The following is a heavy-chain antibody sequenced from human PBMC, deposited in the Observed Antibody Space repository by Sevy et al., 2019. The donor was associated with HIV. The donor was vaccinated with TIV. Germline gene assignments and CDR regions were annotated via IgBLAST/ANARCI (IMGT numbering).Heavy chain of an antibody. D-gene: IGHD2-2*01. Sequence: GGCLRLSCAASGFTFSSYWMTWVRQAPGKGLEWLANIKGDGSERYYVDSVRGRFTISRDNAKNSLYLQMNSLRVEDTALAYCARDRNSNRCLWGLDVWGQGTTVTVSS. CDR1: GFTFSSYW. J-gene: IGHJ6*02. CDR2: IKGDGSER. V-gene: IGHV3-7*03. CDR3: ARDRNSNRCLWGLDV.